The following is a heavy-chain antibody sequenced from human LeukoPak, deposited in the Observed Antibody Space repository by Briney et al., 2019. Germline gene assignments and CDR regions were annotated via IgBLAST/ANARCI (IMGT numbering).Heavy chain of an antibody. CDR3: AGDGGSGYSYGIGNYYYYYMGV. D-gene: IGHD5-18*01. Sequence: ASVKVSCKSSGYTFTSYAMHWVRQAPGQRLEWMGWSNAGNGNTKYSQEFQGRVTITRDTSASTAYMELSSLRSEDMAVYYCAGDGGSGYSYGIGNYYYYYMGVWGKGTTVTVSS. CDR2: SNAGNGNT. V-gene: IGHV1-3*02. J-gene: IGHJ6*03. CDR1: GYTFTSYA.